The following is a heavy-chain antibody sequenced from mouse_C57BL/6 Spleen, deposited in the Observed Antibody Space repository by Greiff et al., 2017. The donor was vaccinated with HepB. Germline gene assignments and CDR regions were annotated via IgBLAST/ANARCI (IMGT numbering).Heavy chain of an antibody. D-gene: IGHD2-4*01. Sequence: EVKVVESGGGLVKPGGSLKLSCAASGFTFSDYGMHWVRQAPEKGLEWVAYISSGSSTIYYADTVKGRFTISRDNAKNTLFLQMTSLRSEDTAMYYCARDYDYLYFDYWGQGTTLTVSS. CDR3: ARDYDYLYFDY. J-gene: IGHJ2*01. CDR1: GFTFSDYG. V-gene: IGHV5-17*01. CDR2: ISSGSSTI.